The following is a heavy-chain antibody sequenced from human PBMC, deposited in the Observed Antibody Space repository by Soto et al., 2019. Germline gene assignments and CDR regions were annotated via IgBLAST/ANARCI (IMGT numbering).Heavy chain of an antibody. Sequence: QAQVVQSGAEVRKPGSSVKLSCKASEGTFNSYAIAWVRQAPGQGLEWMGGIIPYYNTLNYAQKFQDRVTITADDSTSTVHMELSSLRSDDTAVYFCASGASRWYPYFFDSWAQGTLVTVSS. CDR2: IIPYYNTL. D-gene: IGHD6-13*01. J-gene: IGHJ4*02. V-gene: IGHV1-69*01. CDR3: ASGASRWYPYFFDS. CDR1: EGTFNSYA.